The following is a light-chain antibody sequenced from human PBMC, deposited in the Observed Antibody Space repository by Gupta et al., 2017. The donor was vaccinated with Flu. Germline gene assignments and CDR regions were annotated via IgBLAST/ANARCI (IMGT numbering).Light chain of an antibody. CDR1: QSIFNF. J-gene: IGKJ1*01. V-gene: IGKV1-5*03. CDR2: KTS. CDR3: KSRT. Sequence: DIQMTQSPSTLSAPVGDRVTITCRASQSIFNFLAWYQQKPGKAPELLIYKTSSLESGVPSRFSGGGSGTEFTLTINSLQPDDFATYYSKSRTFGQGTKVEIK.